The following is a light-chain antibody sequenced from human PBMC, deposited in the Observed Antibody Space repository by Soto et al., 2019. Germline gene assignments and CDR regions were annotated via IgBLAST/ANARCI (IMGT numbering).Light chain of an antibody. CDR1: QGICSY. V-gene: IGKV1-8*01. J-gene: IGKJ4*01. CDR2: AAS. Sequence: AIRMTHSPSSLSASTGDRVTITCRASQGICSYLARYQQKPGKAPKLLIYAASSLQSGVPSRFSGSGSGTDFTLTISSLQPEDFATYYCQQSYSTPLTFGGGTKVDI. CDR3: QQSYSTPLT.